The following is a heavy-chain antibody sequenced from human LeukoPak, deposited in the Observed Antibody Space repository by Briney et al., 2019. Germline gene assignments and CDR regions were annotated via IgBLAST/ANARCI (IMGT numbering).Heavy chain of an antibody. CDR3: ASQLRYFGIFDY. D-gene: IGHD3-9*01. CDR2: IYTSGST. J-gene: IGHJ4*02. Sequence: SETLSLTCTVSGVSMSSYYWSWIRQPAGKGLEWIGRIYTSGSTNYNPSLESRVTMSVDTSKNQFSLNLSSVTAADTAIYYCASQLRYFGIFDYWGQGSLVAVSS. CDR1: GVSMSSYY. V-gene: IGHV4-4*07.